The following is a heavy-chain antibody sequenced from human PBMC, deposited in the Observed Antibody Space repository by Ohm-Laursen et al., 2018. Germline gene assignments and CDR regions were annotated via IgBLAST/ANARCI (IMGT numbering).Heavy chain of an antibody. CDR2: ISSSGSYI. CDR3: TTWDSLGGTKGGFDY. Sequence: GSLRLSCTASGFTFSTYSMNWVRQAPGKGLEWVSSISSSGSYIYYADSVKGRFTISRDNAKNSLYLQMNSLRAEDTAMYYCTTWDSLGGTKGGFDYWGQGTLVTVSP. D-gene: IGHD1-26*01. J-gene: IGHJ4*02. V-gene: IGHV3-21*03. CDR1: GFTFSTYS.